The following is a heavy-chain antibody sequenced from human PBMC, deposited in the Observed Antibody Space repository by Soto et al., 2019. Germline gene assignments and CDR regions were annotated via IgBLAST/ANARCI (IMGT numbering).Heavy chain of an antibody. CDR3: ARMSYFYDKWYFDL. Sequence: QLQESGPGLVMPSQTLSLTCTVSGASINNNDYYWSWIRQTPGKGLEWFGYVYYSGSTDYIPSLKSRLSMSIDKSQNQFTLKLNSVTAADTATYYCARMSYFYDKWYFDLWGRGTLVTVSS. D-gene: IGHD3-22*01. CDR1: GASINNNDYY. V-gene: IGHV4-30-4*01. J-gene: IGHJ2*01. CDR2: VYYSGST.